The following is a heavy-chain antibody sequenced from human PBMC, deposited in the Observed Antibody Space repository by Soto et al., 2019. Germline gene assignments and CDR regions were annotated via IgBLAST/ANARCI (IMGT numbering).Heavy chain of an antibody. CDR2: IYWDDDK. V-gene: IGHV2-5*02. CDR3: AQSRLLYRSSWYVVDY. CDR1: GFSLSTSGVG. D-gene: IGHD6-13*01. Sequence: SGPTLVNPTQPLTLTCTFSGFSLSTSGVGVGWIRQPPGKALEWLALIYWDDDKRYSPSLKSRLTITKDTSKNQVVLTMTNMDPVDTATYYCAQSRLLYRSSWYVVDYWGQGTLVTVS. J-gene: IGHJ4*02.